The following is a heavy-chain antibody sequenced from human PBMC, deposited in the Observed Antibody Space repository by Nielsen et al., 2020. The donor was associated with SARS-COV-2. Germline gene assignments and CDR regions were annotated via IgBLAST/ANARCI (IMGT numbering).Heavy chain of an antibody. CDR3: ARDRSGFTVVRTYAMDV. J-gene: IGHJ6*02. CDR1: GITFSSYG. D-gene: IGHD3-10*01. CDR2: ISYDGSNK. V-gene: IGHV3-30*03. Sequence: GESLKISCAASGITFSSYGMHWVRQAPGKGLEWVAVISYDGSNKYYADPVKGRFTISRDNSKNTLYLQMSSLRAEDTAVFYCARDRSGFTVVRTYAMDVWGQGTTVTVSS.